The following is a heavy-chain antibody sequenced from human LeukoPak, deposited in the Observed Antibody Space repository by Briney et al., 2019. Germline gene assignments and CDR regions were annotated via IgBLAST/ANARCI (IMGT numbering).Heavy chain of an antibody. J-gene: IGHJ4*02. D-gene: IGHD6-6*01. V-gene: IGHV1-46*03. Sequence: ASVKVSCKASGYTLTSYYMHWVRQAPGQGLEWMGIINPSGGSTSYAQKFQGRVTMTRDTSTSTVYMELSSLRSEDTAVYYCARVEPLYSSSSGLLDYWGQGTLVTVPS. CDR3: ARVEPLYSSSSGLLDY. CDR2: INPSGGST. CDR1: GYTLTSYY.